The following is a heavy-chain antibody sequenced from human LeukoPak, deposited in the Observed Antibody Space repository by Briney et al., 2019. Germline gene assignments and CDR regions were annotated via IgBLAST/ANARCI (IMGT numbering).Heavy chain of an antibody. CDR1: GGSFSGYY. CDR3: ARGHGSYYYGMDV. CDR2: INHSGST. Sequence: SETLSLTCAVYGGSFSGYYWSWIRQPPGKGLEWIGEINHSGSTNYNPSLKSRVTISVDTSKNQFSLKLSSVTAADTAVYYCARGHGSYYYGMDVWGQETTVTVSS. J-gene: IGHJ6*02. D-gene: IGHD3-10*01. V-gene: IGHV4-34*01.